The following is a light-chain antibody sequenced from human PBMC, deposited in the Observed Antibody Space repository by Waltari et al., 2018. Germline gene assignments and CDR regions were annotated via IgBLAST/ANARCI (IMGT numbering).Light chain of an antibody. CDR3: QQRFSS. CDR2: TAS. J-gene: IGKJ4*01. Sequence: DIQMTQSPSFLSASIGDRVTITCRASRNIVNSVNWYQQKPGKAPKLLIYTASTLQGGVPSRFSGSGSGTDFTLTITNLQLEDFATYYCQQRFSSFGGGTKVEIK. V-gene: IGKV1-39*01. CDR1: RNIVNS.